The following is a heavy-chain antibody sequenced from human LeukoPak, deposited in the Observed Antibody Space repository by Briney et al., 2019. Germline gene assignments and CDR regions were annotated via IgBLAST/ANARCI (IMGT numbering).Heavy chain of an antibody. J-gene: IGHJ6*03. CDR3: ARVITSDLYYYHMDV. CDR1: GYTFTSYG. V-gene: IGHV1-18*01. Sequence: ASVKVSCKASGYTFTSYGISWVRQAPGQGLEWMGWISAYNGNTNYAQKLQGRVTMTTDTSTSTAYMELRSLRSDDTAVYYCARVITSDLYYYHMDVWGKGTTVTVSS. CDR2: ISAYNGNT.